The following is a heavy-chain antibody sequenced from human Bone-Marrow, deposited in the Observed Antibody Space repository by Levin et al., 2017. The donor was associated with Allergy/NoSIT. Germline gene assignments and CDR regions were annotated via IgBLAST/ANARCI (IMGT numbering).Heavy chain of an antibody. CDR2: IYSCGST. CDR1: GFTVSSNY. J-gene: IGHJ6*02. V-gene: IGHV3-66*03. CDR3: ARVGLFTMIVVVITGFAPYGMDV. Sequence: LSLTCAASGFTVSSNYMSWVRQAPGKGLEWVSVIYSCGSTYYADSVKGRFTISRDNSKNTLYLQMNSLRAEDTAVYYCARVGLFTMIVVVITGFAPYGMDVWGQGTTVTVSS. D-gene: IGHD3-22*01.